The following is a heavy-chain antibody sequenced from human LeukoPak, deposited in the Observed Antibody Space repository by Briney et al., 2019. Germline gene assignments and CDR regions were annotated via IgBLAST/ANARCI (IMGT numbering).Heavy chain of an antibody. CDR2: VSDYGST. CDR1: GGSMIDKY. Sequence: PSETLSLTCTVSGGSMIDKYWSWIRQPPGRGLEWIGYVSDYGSTHYNPSLESRVTISVDTSQMQFSLKLRSLTAADTAVYYCASVPAATPDYFDYWGQGTLVTVSS. V-gene: IGHV4-59*01. CDR3: ASVPAATPDYFDY. J-gene: IGHJ4*02. D-gene: IGHD2-2*01.